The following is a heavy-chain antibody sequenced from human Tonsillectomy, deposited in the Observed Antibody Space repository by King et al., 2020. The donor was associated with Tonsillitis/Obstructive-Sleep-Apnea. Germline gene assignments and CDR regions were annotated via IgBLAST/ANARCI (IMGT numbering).Heavy chain of an antibody. D-gene: IGHD6-19*01. Sequence: VQLMESGGGLVQPGGSLRLSGAASGFTFSSYSMNWVRQAPGKGLEWVSYISSSSSTIYYADSVKGRFTISRDNAKNSLYLQMNSLRDEDTAVYYCAREFSSGWLSGAFDIWGQGTMVTVSS. V-gene: IGHV3-48*02. CDR1: GFTFSSYS. J-gene: IGHJ3*02. CDR2: ISSSSSTI. CDR3: AREFSSGWLSGAFDI.